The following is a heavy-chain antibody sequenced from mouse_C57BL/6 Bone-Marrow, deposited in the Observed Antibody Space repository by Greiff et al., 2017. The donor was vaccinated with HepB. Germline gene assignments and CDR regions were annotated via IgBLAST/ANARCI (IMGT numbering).Heavy chain of an antibody. CDR3: ATIYYGSSYWFAY. CDR1: GFNIKNTY. D-gene: IGHD1-1*01. CDR2: IDPANGNT. J-gene: IGHJ3*01. V-gene: IGHV14-3*01. Sequence: DVQLQESVAELVRPGASVKLSCTASGFNIKNTYMHWVKQRPEQGLEWIGRIDPANGNTKYAPKFQGKATITADTSSNTAYLQLSSLTSEDTAIYYCATIYYGSSYWFAYWGQGTLVTVSA.